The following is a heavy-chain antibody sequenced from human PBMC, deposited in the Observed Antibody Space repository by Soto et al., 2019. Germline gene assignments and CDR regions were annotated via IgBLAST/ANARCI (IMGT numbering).Heavy chain of an antibody. V-gene: IGHV3-30*18. CDR2: ISFDGVKK. J-gene: IGHJ6*02. CDR3: AKPIVAAGYYGMDV. D-gene: IGHD6-13*01. Sequence: GGSLRLSCAASGFTFRSYDTHWVRQAPGKGLEWMGVISFDGVKKYYADSVKGRFTISRDSSKNKLYLQMNSLRAEDTAVYYCAKPIVAAGYYGMDVWGQGTTVTVSS. CDR1: GFTFRSYD.